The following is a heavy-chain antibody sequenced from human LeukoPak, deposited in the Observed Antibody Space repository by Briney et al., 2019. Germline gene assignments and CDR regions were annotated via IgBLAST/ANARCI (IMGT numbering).Heavy chain of an antibody. Sequence: SETLSLTCTVSGVSITGGGYYWTWIRQHPEKGLEWIGYFSYGGNTYYNPSLKSRVTISVDTATNQFSLKVRSVTAADTAVYYCARGDYDSSDYLYYFDPWGQGTPVTVSS. D-gene: IGHD3-22*01. CDR1: GVSITGGGYY. CDR2: FSYGGNT. V-gene: IGHV4-31*03. J-gene: IGHJ4*02. CDR3: ARGDYDSSDYLYYFDP.